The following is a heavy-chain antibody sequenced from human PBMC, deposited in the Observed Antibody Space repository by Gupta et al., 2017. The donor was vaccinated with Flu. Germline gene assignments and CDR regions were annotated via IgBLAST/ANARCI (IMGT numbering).Heavy chain of an antibody. CDR3: ARTVTRTFYGMDV. CDR2: IYYSGST. D-gene: IGHD4-11*01. J-gene: IGHJ6*02. V-gene: IGHV4-59*01. Sequence: QVQLQESGPGLVKPSETLSLTCTVSGGSISSYYWSWIRQPPGKGLEWIGYIYYSGSTNYNPSLKSRVTISVDTSKNQFSLKLSSVTAADTAVYDCARTVTRTFYGMDVWGQGTTVTVSS. CDR1: GGSISSYY.